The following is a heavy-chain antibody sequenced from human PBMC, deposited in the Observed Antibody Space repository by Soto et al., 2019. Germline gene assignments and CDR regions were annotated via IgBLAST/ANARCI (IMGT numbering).Heavy chain of an antibody. D-gene: IGHD2-15*01. CDR1: GGTFSSYA. Sequence: ASVKVSCKASGGTFSSYAISWVRQAPGQGLEWMGWISAYNGNTNYAQKLQGRVTMTTDTSTSTAYMELRSLRSDDTAVYYCARAPGGGYCSGGSCYSFDYWGQGTLVTVSS. V-gene: IGHV1-18*01. CDR2: ISAYNGNT. CDR3: ARAPGGGYCSGGSCYSFDY. J-gene: IGHJ4*02.